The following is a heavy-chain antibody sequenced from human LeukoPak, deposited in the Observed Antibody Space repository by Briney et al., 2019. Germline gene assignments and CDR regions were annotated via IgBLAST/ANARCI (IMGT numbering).Heavy chain of an antibody. Sequence: GGSLRLSCGASGFTFSSYWMSWVRQAPGKGLEWVANIKQDGSEKYYVDSVKGRFTISRDNAKNSLYLQMNSLRAEDAAVYYCARVRGGYCSSTSCSHGMDYWGQGTLVTVSS. CDR3: ARVRGGYCSSTSCSHGMDY. V-gene: IGHV3-7*01. CDR1: GFTFSSYW. J-gene: IGHJ4*02. CDR2: IKQDGSEK. D-gene: IGHD2-2*01.